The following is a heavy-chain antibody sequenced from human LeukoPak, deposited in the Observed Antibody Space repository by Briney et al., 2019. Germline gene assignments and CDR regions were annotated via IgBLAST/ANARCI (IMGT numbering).Heavy chain of an antibody. D-gene: IGHD3-3*01. J-gene: IGHJ6*02. Sequence: GASVKVSCTASGYTFTSYAMHWVRQAPGQRLEWMGWINAGNGNTKYSQKFQGRVTITRDTSASTAYMELSSLRSEDTAVYYCARDRPYYDFWSGTSSGMDVWGQGTTVTVSS. CDR1: GYTFTSYA. V-gene: IGHV1-3*01. CDR3: ARDRPYYDFWSGTSSGMDV. CDR2: INAGNGNT.